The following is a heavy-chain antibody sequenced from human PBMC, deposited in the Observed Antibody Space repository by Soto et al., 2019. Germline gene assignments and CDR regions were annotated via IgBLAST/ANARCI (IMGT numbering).Heavy chain of an antibody. CDR3: ARVQLDSSGYYYYYYGMDV. V-gene: IGHV3-7*01. CDR2: IKQDGSEK. CDR1: GFTFSSYW. Sequence: GGSLRLSCAASGFTFSSYWMSWVRQAPGKGLEWVANIKQDGSEKYYVDSVKGRFTISRDNAKNSLYLQMNSLRAEDTAVYYCARVQLDSSGYYYYYYGMDVWGQGTTVTAP. J-gene: IGHJ6*02. D-gene: IGHD3-22*01.